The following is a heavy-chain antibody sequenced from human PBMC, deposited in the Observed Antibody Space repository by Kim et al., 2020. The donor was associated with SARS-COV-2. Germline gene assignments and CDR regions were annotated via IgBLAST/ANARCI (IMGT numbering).Heavy chain of an antibody. CDR3: ARDSEGFWSGYYSYYYGMDV. D-gene: IGHD3-3*01. CDR2: ISSSGSTI. Sequence: GGSLRLSCAASGFTFSSYEMNWVRQAPGKGLEWVSYISSSGSTIYYADSVKGRFTISRDNAKNSLYLQMNSLRAEDTAVYYCARDSEGFWSGYYSYYYGMDVWGQGTTVTVSS. V-gene: IGHV3-48*03. J-gene: IGHJ6*02. CDR1: GFTFSSYE.